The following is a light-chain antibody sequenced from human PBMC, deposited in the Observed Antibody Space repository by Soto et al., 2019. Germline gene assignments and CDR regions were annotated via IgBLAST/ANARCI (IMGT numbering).Light chain of an antibody. CDR3: QHYTAWPLT. CDR2: GAS. CDR1: QTVYNN. V-gene: IGKV3-15*01. Sequence: EIVMTQSPATLSVSPGEIATLSCRASQTVYNNLAWYQQKPGQAPRLLIYGASTRAAGFPATFSGSESGTEFTLTITGLQAEDFAVYYGQHYTAWPLTFGGGTKVEIK. J-gene: IGKJ4*01.